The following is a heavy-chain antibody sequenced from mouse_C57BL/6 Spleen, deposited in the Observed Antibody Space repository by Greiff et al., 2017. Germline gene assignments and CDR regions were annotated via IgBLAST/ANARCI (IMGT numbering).Heavy chain of an antibody. Sequence: DVKLQESGPELVKPGASVKIPCKASGYTFTDYNMDWVKQSHGQSLEWIGDINPNNGGTIYNQKFKGKATLTVDKSSSTAYMELRSLTSEDTAVDYCARDSNYAGGVAYWGQGTLVTVSA. CDR1: GYTFTDYN. V-gene: IGHV1-18*01. J-gene: IGHJ3*01. CDR3: ARDSNYAGGVAY. D-gene: IGHD2-5*01. CDR2: INPNNGGT.